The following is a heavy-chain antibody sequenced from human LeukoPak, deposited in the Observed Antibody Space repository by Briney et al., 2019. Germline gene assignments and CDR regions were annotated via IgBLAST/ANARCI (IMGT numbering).Heavy chain of an antibody. CDR1: GGSISSYY. CDR3: ARHISYGGASAFGY. J-gene: IGHJ4*02. CDR2: IHYSGIT. D-gene: IGHD4-23*01. V-gene: IGHV4-59*08. Sequence: PSETLSLTCTVSGGSISSYYWSWIRQPPGKGLEWIGYIHYSGITNYNPSLKSRVTISMDTSKNQFSLKLSSVAAADTAIYYCARHISYGGASAFGYWGQGTLVTVSS.